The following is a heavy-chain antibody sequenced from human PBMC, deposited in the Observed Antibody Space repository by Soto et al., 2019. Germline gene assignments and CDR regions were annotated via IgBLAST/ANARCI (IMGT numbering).Heavy chain of an antibody. D-gene: IGHD6-6*01. J-gene: IGHJ4*02. CDR3: ARDPSIAADYYFEY. CDR1: XFTFRNYA. CDR2: ISTDGRNK. Sequence: SLRLSCAASXFTFRNYAMHWVRQAPGRGLEWVAVISTDGRNKYSAESVKGRFTISRDNSKNTLYLQMNSLGADDTAVYYCARDPSIAADYYFEYWGQGTLVTVSS. V-gene: IGHV3-30*04.